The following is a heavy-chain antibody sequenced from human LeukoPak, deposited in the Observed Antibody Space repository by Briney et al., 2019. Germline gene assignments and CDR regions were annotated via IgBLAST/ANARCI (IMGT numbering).Heavy chain of an antibody. CDR1: GFTFSSYA. CDR3: AKGEDYDCWSGHDY. V-gene: IGHV3-23*01. D-gene: IGHD3-3*01. J-gene: IGHJ4*02. CDR2: ISGSGGST. Sequence: GGSLRLSCAASGFTFSSYAMSWVRQAPGKGLEWVSAISGSGGSTYYADSVKGRFTISRDNSKNTLYLQMNSLRAEDTAVYYCAKGEDYDCWSGHDYWGQGTLVTVSS.